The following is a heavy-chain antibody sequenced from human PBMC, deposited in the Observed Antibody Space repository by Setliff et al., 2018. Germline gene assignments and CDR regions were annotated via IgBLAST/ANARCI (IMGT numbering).Heavy chain of an antibody. J-gene: IGHJ4*02. Sequence: GESLKISCQGSGFRFTSHWIGWVRQMPGKGLEWMGLIWPGDSDTKYSPSFQGQVTFSADKSISTAYLQWSSLKASGTATYYCARVVGADGIGIDYWGQGTVVTVSS. CDR2: IWPGDSDT. CDR1: GFRFTSHW. D-gene: IGHD2-15*01. CDR3: ARVVGADGIGIDY. V-gene: IGHV5-51*01.